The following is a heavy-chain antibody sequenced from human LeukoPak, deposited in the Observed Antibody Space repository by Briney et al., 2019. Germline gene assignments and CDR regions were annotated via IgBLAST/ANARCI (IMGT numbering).Heavy chain of an antibody. CDR3: ARAYLLPSISYWYFDL. CDR1: GFTFSGYS. V-gene: IGHV3-48*04. D-gene: IGHD2-2*01. Sequence: GGSLRLSCAASGFTFSGYSMNWVRQAPGKGLEWLSYISSPSSTIYYADSVRGRFTISRDNAKNSLYLQMNSLRAEDAAIYYCARAYLLPSISYWYFDLWGRGTLVTVSS. CDR2: ISSPSSTI. J-gene: IGHJ2*01.